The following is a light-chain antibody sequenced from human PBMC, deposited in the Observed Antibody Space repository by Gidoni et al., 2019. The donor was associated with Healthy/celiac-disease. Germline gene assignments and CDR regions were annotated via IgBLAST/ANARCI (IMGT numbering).Light chain of an antibody. J-gene: IGLJ3*02. CDR1: SSNIGSNY. CDR3: AAWDDSLSGL. Sequence: QSVLTPPPSASGPPGQRVTISCSGSSSNIGSNYVYWYQQLPGTAPKLLIYRNNQRPSGVPDRFSGSKSGTSASLAISGLRSEDEADYYCAAWDDSLSGLFGGGTKLTVL. V-gene: IGLV1-47*01. CDR2: RNN.